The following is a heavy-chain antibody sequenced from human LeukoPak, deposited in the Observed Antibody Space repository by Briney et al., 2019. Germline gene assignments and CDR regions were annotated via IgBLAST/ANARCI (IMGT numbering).Heavy chain of an antibody. CDR3: ASTTPDSSGYYYSGY. Sequence: PGGSLRLSCAASGFTFSSYSMNWVRQAPGKGLEWASSISSSSSYIYYADSVKGRFTISRDNAKNSLYLQMNSLRAEDTAVYYCASTTPDSSGYYYSGYWGQGTLVTVSS. D-gene: IGHD3-22*01. V-gene: IGHV3-21*01. J-gene: IGHJ4*02. CDR1: GFTFSSYS. CDR2: ISSSSSYI.